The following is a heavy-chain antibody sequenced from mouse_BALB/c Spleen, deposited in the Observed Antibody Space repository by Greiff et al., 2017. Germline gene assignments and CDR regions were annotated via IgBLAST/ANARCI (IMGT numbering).Heavy chain of an antibody. V-gene: IGHV1-14*01. Sequence: LVESGPELVKPGASVKMSCKASGYTFTSYVMHWVKQKPGQGLEWIGYINPYNDGTKYNEKFKGKATLTSDKSSSTAYMELSSLTSEDSAVYYCARGYYSVYFDYWGQGTTLTVSS. CDR1: GYTFTSYV. CDR2: INPYNDGT. CDR3: ARGYYSVYFDY. J-gene: IGHJ2*01. D-gene: IGHD1-1*01.